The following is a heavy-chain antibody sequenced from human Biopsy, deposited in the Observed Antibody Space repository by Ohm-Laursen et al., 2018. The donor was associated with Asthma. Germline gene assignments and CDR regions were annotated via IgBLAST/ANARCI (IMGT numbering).Heavy chain of an antibody. CDR3: ASDFPKDYVRYNFQF. Sequence: ASVKVSCKISGYSLTDLSMHWVRQAPGQGLEWMGGHDHEEGGTVNARRFQGRDTMTEDTSTDTAYMELSGLSSDDTAVYYCASDFPKDYVRYNFQFWGQGTLVTVSS. J-gene: IGHJ4*02. D-gene: IGHD4-17*01. CDR1: GYSLTDLS. CDR2: HDHEEGGT. V-gene: IGHV1-24*01.